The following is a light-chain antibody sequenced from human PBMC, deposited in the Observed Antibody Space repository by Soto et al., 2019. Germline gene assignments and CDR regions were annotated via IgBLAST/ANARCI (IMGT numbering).Light chain of an antibody. J-gene: IGLJ1*01. CDR1: SSDVGGYNY. CDR2: DVS. Sequence: QSALTQPASVSGSPGQSITISCTGTSSDVGGYNYVSWYQQHQGKAPKLMIYDVSNRPSGVSNRFSGSKSGNTASLTISGLQAEDEADYYCSSYTSSSTSFYVFGTGTKLT. CDR3: SSYTSSSTSFYV. V-gene: IGLV2-14*01.